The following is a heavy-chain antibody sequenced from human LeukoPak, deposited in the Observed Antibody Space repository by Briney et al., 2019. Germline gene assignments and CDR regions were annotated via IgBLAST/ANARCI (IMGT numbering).Heavy chain of an antibody. D-gene: IGHD2-21*02. CDR1: GFTFSSYW. V-gene: IGHV3-7*01. J-gene: IGHJ5*02. CDR2: IKKDGSEK. Sequence: GGSLRLSCAASGFTFSSYWMSWVRQAPGKGLEWVANIKKDGSEKYYVGSVKGRFTISRDNAKNSLYLQMNSLRAEDTAVYYCARAKGDPRRFDPWGQGTLVTVSS. CDR3: ARAKGDPRRFDP.